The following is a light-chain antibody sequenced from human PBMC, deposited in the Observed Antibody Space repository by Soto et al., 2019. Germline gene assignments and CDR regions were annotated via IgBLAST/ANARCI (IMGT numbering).Light chain of an antibody. J-gene: IGKJ1*01. CDR2: ASS. Sequence: DIQLTQSPSSVSASVGDRGTITCRASQDVSFWLAWYQQIPGKAPKLLIYASSNLHTGVPSRFSGSASGTDFTLTISSLQPEDSATYYCQQTYSNPRTFGQGTKVDIK. V-gene: IGKV1-12*01. CDR1: QDVSFW. CDR3: QQTYSNPRT.